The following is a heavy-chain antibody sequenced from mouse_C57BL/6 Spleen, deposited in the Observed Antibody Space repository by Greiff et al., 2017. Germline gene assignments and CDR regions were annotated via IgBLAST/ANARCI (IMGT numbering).Heavy chain of an antibody. CDR3: ARGDWDDAMDY. CDR2: IYIGNGYT. V-gene: IGHV1-58*01. CDR1: GYTFTSYG. J-gene: IGHJ4*01. Sequence: VQLQQSGAELVRPGSSVKMSCKPSGYTFTSYGINWVKQRPGQGLEWIGYIYIGNGYTEYNEKFKGKARLTSGTSASTAYMQLSSLTSDDSTIYFCARGDWDDAMDYWGQGTSVTVSS. D-gene: IGHD4-1*01.